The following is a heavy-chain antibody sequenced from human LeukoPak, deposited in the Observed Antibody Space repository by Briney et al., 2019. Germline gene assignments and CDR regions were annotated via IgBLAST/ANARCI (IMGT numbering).Heavy chain of an antibody. CDR2: IRYDGSNK. CDR1: GFTFSSYG. J-gene: IGHJ4*02. V-gene: IGHV3-30*02. CDR3: AKDLASSFIFDY. D-gene: IGHD1-26*01. Sequence: PGGSLRLSCAASGFTFSSYGMHWVRQAPGKGLEWVAFIRYDGSNKYYADSVKGRFHISRDNSKNTLYLQMNSLRAEDTAVYYCAKDLASSFIFDYWGQGTLVTVSS.